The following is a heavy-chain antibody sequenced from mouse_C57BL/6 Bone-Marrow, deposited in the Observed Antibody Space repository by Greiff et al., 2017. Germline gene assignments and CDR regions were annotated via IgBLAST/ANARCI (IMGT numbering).Heavy chain of an antibody. V-gene: IGHV14-4*01. CDR3: TTRGGSSYDWYMDV. J-gene: IGHJ1*03. CDR1: GFNNKDYY. Sequence: VQLQQSGAELVRPGASVKLSCTASGFNNKDYYMHWVKQRPEQGLEWIGWIDPETGDTEYASKFKGQPTITADTSSNTAYLQHSSLTSEDDAVYYCTTRGGSSYDWYMDVWGTGTTVTVSS. CDR2: IDPETGDT. D-gene: IGHD1-1*01.